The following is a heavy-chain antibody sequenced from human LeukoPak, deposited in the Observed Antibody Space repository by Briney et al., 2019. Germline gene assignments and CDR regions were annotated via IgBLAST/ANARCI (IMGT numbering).Heavy chain of an antibody. D-gene: IGHD6-13*01. CDR3: AKRGNSWDLFDY. CDR2: IGGSVGSM. J-gene: IGHJ4*02. CDR1: GFILSSFA. Sequence: GGSLRLSCAASGFILSSFAMTWVRQAPGKGLEWVSNIGGSVGSMFYAASVKGRFAISRDNSKKTLFLQMNNLRVEDTAVYYCAKRGNSWDLFDYWGQGTLVTVSS. V-gene: IGHV3-23*01.